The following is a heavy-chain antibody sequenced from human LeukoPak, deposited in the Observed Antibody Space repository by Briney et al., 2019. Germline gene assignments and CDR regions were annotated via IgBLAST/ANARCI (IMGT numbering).Heavy chain of an antibody. CDR1: GFTFSSYA. CDR3: AKGWGVGSGSYYPDDFDY. J-gene: IGHJ4*02. D-gene: IGHD3-10*01. V-gene: IGHV3-23*01. Sequence: QPGGSLRLSCAASGFTFSSYAMSWVRQAPGEGLEWVSAISGSGGSTYYADSVKGRFTISRDNSKNTLYLQMNSLRAEDTAVYYCAKGWGVGSGSYYPDDFDYWGQGTLVTVSS. CDR2: ISGSGGST.